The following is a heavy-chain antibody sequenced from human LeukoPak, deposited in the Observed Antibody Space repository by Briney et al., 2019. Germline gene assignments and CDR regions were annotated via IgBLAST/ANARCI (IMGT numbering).Heavy chain of an antibody. CDR1: GGSFSGHY. CDR2: INHSGST. J-gene: IGHJ4*02. V-gene: IGHV4-34*01. Sequence: SETLSLTCAVSGGSFSGHYWSWIRQPPGKGLEWIGEINHSGSTNYNPSLKSRLTISVDTSKNQFSLKLSSVTAADTAVYYCARGRYLPLYFDYWGQGTLVTVSS. D-gene: IGHD3-16*02. CDR3: ARGRYLPLYFDY.